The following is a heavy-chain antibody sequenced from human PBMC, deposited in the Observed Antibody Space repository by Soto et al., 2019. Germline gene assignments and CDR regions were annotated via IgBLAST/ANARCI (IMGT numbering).Heavy chain of an antibody. CDR3: ASAYSSSWYLDY. Sequence: PSETLSLTCAVSGGSISSSNWGSWVRQPPGKGLEWIGEIYHSGSTNYNPSLKSRVTISVDKSKNQFSLKLSSVTAADTAVYYCASAYSSSWYLDYWGQGTLVTVS. CDR2: IYHSGST. J-gene: IGHJ4*02. CDR1: GGSISSSNW. D-gene: IGHD6-13*01. V-gene: IGHV4-4*02.